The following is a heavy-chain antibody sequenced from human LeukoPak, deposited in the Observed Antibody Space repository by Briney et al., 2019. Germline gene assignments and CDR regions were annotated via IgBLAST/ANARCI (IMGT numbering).Heavy chain of an antibody. D-gene: IGHD1-26*01. CDR2: INHSGST. Sequence: SETLSLTCAVYGGSFSGYYWSWIRQPPGKGLEWIGEINHSGSTNYNPSLKSRVTMSVDTSKNQFSLKLSSVTAADTAVYYCARVGVSGSYPFDYWGQGTLVTVSS. CDR1: GGSFSGYY. CDR3: ARVGVSGSYPFDY. V-gene: IGHV4-34*01. J-gene: IGHJ4*02.